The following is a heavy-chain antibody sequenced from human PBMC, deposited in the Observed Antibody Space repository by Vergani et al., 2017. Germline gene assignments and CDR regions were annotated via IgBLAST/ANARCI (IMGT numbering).Heavy chain of an antibody. CDR1: GGSISSGSYY. V-gene: IGHV4-61*02. J-gene: IGHJ1*01. CDR3: ARVGSLEPGWGYFQH. Sequence: QVQLQESGPGLVKPSQTLSLTCTVSGGSISSGSYYWSWIRQPAGKGLDWIGRIYTSGSTNYNPSLKSRVTMSVDTSKNQFSLKLSSVTAADTAVYYCARVGSLEPGWGYFQHWGQGTLVTVSS. CDR2: IYTSGST. D-gene: IGHD1-1*01.